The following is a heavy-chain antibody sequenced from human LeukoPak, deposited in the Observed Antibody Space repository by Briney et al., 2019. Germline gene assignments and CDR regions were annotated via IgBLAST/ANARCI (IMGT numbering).Heavy chain of an antibody. CDR2: ISSDGKSK. D-gene: IGHD2-8*01. CDR3: ARDPMADFDY. J-gene: IGHJ4*02. CDR1: GFTFSTYA. V-gene: IGHV3-30*04. Sequence: GRSLRLSCAASGFTFSTYAFHWVRQAPGTGLEWVAVISSDGKSKIYADSVKGRFTISRDNSKNTLFLQMNSLRTEDTAVYYCARDPMADFDYWGQGALVIVSS.